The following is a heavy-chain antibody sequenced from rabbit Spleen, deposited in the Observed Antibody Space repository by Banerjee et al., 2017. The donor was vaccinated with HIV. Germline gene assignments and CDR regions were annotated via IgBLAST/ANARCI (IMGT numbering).Heavy chain of an antibody. CDR2: IDTGSSGFT. CDR1: GFSFSFNSY. Sequence: QEQLEESGGDLVKPGASLTLTCTASGFSFSFNSYMCWVRQAPGKGLEWIACIDTGSSGFTYSATWAKGRFTCSKTSSTTVTLQMTSLTVADTATYFCARDTGSSFSSYGMDLWGQGTLVTVS. D-gene: IGHD8-1*01. V-gene: IGHV1S45*01. CDR3: ARDTGSSFSSYGMDL. J-gene: IGHJ6*01.